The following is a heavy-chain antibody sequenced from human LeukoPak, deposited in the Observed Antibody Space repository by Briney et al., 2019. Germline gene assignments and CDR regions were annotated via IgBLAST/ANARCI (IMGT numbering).Heavy chain of an antibody. CDR3: AGTRRSYYDY. J-gene: IGHJ4*02. D-gene: IGHD1-1*01. V-gene: IGHV4-30-2*01. CDR1: GGSISSGGYS. Sequence: PSETLSLTCAVSGGSISSGGYSWSWIRQPPGKGLEWIGYIYHSGSTNYNPSLKSRVTISVDTSKNQFSLKLSSVTAADTAVYYCAGTRRSYYDYWGQGTLVTVSS. CDR2: IYHSGST.